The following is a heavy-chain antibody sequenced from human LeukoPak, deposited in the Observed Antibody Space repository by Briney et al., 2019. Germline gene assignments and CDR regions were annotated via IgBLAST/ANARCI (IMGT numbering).Heavy chain of an antibody. D-gene: IGHD2-2*01. CDR2: IYTSGST. Sequence: SETLSLTCTVSGGSINNFYCNWIRQPAGKRLEWIGRIYTSGSTDYNPSLKSRVTISVDTSKNQFSLKLSSVTAADTAVYYCARVYCSSNSCYLDYWSQGTLVTVSS. J-gene: IGHJ4*02. CDR3: ARVYCSSNSCYLDY. V-gene: IGHV4-4*07. CDR1: GGSINNFY.